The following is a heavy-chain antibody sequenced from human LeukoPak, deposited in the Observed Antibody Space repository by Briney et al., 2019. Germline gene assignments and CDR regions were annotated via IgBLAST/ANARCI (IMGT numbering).Heavy chain of an antibody. CDR2: IIPIFGTA. J-gene: IGHJ4*02. Sequence: GASVKVSCKASGGTFSSYAISWVRQAPGQGLEWMGGIIPIFGTANYAQKFQGRVTITADESTSTAYMELSSLRSEDTAVYYCARDVGGSYLGGLFDYWGQGTLVTVSS. CDR3: ARDVGGSYLGGLFDY. V-gene: IGHV1-69*13. CDR1: GGTFSSYA. D-gene: IGHD1-26*01.